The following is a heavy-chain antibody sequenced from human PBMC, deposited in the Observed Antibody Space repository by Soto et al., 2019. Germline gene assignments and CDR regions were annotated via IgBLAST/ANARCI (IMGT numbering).Heavy chain of an antibody. D-gene: IGHD4-4*01. CDR3: AKDLIDYSNSYFDY. J-gene: IGHJ4*02. V-gene: IGHV3-23*01. CDR2: ITSVGYT. Sequence: GGPLRVSCATPGFSFSNYAMSWVRQAPGKGLEWVAAITSVGYTYYVDSLKGRFTISRDNSKNTLFLQMNSLRAEDTAVYYCAKDLIDYSNSYFDYWGLGTLVTVSS. CDR1: GFSFSNYA.